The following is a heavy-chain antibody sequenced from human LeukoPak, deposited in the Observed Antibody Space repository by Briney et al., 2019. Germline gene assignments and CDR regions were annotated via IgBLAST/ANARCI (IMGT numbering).Heavy chain of an antibody. J-gene: IGHJ6*03. D-gene: IGHD1-7*01. CDR1: GGSISNYY. Sequence: SETLSLTCTVSGGSISNYYWSWIRQTPGKGMEWIGEINDSGRTNYNPSLMSRVTVSVDTSKNQFSLRLTSVTATDTAVYYCARRWNYGRNYYIDVWGKGAAVSVSS. CDR3: ARRWNYGRNYYIDV. CDR2: INDSGRT. V-gene: IGHV4-34*01.